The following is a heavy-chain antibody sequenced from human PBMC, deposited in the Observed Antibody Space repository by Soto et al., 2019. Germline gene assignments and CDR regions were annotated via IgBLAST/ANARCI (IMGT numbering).Heavy chain of an antibody. V-gene: IGHV4-34*01. J-gene: IGHJ4*02. D-gene: IGHD3-16*01. Sequence: QVQLQQWGAGLLKPSETLSLTCAVYGGSFSGYYWSWIRQPPGKGLEWIGEINHSGSTNYNPSLKSRVTISVDTSKNQFSLKLSSVTAADTAVYYCAGKRGDYVWEYWGQGTLVTVSS. CDR1: GGSFSGYY. CDR3: AGKRGDYVWEY. CDR2: INHSGST.